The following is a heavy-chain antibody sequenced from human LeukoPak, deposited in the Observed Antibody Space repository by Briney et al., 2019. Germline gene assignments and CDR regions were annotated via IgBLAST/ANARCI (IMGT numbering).Heavy chain of an antibody. D-gene: IGHD3-10*01. CDR1: GGSISSGGYY. CDR2: IYHSGST. J-gene: IGHJ4*02. Sequence: SETLSLTCTVSGGSISSGGYYWSWIRQPPGKGLEWIGYIYHSGSTYYNPSLKSRVTISVDRSKNQFSLKLSSVTAADTAVYYCARHGSGSYYTPPDYWGQGTLVTVSS. CDR3: ARHGSGSYYTPPDY. V-gene: IGHV4-30-2*01.